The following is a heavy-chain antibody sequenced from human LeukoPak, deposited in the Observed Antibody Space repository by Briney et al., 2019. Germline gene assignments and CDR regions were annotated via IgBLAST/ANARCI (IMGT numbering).Heavy chain of an antibody. CDR3: VRDRFFSFDY. Sequence: HPGGSLRLSCAASGFTFNTYSMNWVRKAPGKGLEWLAYIRSSPSAIYYADSVVGRFTISTDIAGNSLYLQMNSLRGEDTAVYYCVRDRFFSFDYWGQGTVVTVSS. CDR2: IRSSPSAI. V-gene: IGHV3-48*01. CDR1: GFTFNTYS. J-gene: IGHJ4*02.